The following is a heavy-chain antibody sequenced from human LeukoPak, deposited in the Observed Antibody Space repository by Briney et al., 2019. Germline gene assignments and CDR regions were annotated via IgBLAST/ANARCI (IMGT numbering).Heavy chain of an antibody. CDR1: GFTFSSYA. CDR2: ISGSGGST. D-gene: IGHD3-10*01. Sequence: GGSLRLSCAASGFTFSSYAMSWVRQAPGKGLEWVSAISGSGGSTYYADSVKGRFTISRDNSKNTLYLQMNSLRAEGTAVYYCAKAWFGELFTSYWGQGTLVTVSS. V-gene: IGHV3-23*01. CDR3: AKAWFGELFTSY. J-gene: IGHJ4*02.